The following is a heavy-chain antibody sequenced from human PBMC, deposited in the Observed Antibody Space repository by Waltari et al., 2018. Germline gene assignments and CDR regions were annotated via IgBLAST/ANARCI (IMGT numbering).Heavy chain of an antibody. CDR3: ARNQRGWFDAFDI. J-gene: IGHJ3*02. D-gene: IGHD6-19*01. CDR2: IHYIGDT. Sequence: QLQLQESGPGLVEPSETLSLTCTASGDSISNHNYYWGWIRQPRGTGLQWIGSIHYIGDTYYSSSLKSRVIISVDTSNNQCSLRLTSGTAADTAIYFCARNQRGWFDAFDIGGQGTAVTVSS. CDR1: GDSISNHNYY. V-gene: IGHV4-39*07.